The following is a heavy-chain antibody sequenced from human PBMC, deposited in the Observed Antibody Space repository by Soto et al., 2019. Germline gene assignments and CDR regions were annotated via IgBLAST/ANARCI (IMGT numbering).Heavy chain of an antibody. J-gene: IGHJ4*02. CDR2: ISGDGSRT. Sequence: GGSLRLSRSASGFTFSSYWMHWVSQVPGKGLVWVSRISGDGSRTSYADSVKGRFTISRENAKNTLYLQMNSLRAEDTAVYYCVVSRNYRFVYWGQGTLVTVSS. CDR1: GFTFSSYW. D-gene: IGHD1-7*01. V-gene: IGHV3-74*01. CDR3: VVSRNYRFVY.